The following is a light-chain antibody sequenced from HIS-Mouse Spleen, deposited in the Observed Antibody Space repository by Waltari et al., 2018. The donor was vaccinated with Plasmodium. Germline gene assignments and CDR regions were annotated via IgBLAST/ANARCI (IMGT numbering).Light chain of an antibody. CDR3: QQYGSSPYT. J-gene: IGKJ2*01. CDR1: QSVSSSY. Sequence: IVLTQSPGTLSLSPGERATLSCRASQSVSSSYLAWYQQQPGPAPRLLIYGASSRATGIPDRFSGSGSGTDFTLTISRLEPEDFAVYYCQQYGSSPYTFGQGTKLEIK. V-gene: IGKV3-20*01. CDR2: GAS.